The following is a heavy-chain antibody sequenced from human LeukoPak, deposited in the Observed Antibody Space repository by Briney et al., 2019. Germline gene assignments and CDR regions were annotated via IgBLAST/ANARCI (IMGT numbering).Heavy chain of an antibody. J-gene: IGHJ5*02. CDR1: GGSLSSGSYY. D-gene: IGHD3-10*01. CDR2: IYTSGST. CDR3: ASRSHYYGSGMGFDP. V-gene: IGHV4-61*02. Sequence: SQTLSLTCTVSGGSLSSGSYYWSWIRQPAGKGLEWIGRIYTSGSTNYNPSLKSRVTISIDTSKNQFSLKLSSVTAADTAVYYCASRSHYYGSGMGFDPWGQGTLVTVSS.